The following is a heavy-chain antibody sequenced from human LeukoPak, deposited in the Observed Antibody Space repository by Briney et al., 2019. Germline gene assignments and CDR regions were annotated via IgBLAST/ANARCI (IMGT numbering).Heavy chain of an antibody. Sequence: SETLSLTCTVSGGSISSSSYYWGWIRQPPGKGLEWIESIYYSGSTYYNPSLKSRVTISVDTSKNQFSLKLSSVTAADTAVYYCARAAVLRFLEWSGGLYYFDYWGQGTLVTVSS. J-gene: IGHJ4*02. CDR2: IYYSGST. CDR3: ARAAVLRFLEWSGGLYYFDY. CDR1: GGSISSSSYY. D-gene: IGHD3-3*01. V-gene: IGHV4-39*01.